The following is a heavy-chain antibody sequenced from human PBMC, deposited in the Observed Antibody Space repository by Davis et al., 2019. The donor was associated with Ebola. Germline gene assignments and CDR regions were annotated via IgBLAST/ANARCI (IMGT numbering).Heavy chain of an antibody. V-gene: IGHV4-59*11. J-gene: IGHJ4*01. CDR3: ARVQRGYGDYVLDY. Sequence: PSETLSLTCTVSGSVMYSHYWSWVRRPPGKGLEWIGYIYYDGATNYNPSLKSRVSISVDTSKSQFSLNLTSVTSADTAVYYCARVQRGYGDYVLDYWGHGSLVTVSS. D-gene: IGHD4-17*01. CDR1: GSVMYSHY. CDR2: IYYDGAT.